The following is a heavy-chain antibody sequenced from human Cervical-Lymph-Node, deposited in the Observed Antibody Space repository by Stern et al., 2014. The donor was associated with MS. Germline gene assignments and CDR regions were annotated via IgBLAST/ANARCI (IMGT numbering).Heavy chain of an antibody. V-gene: IGHV4-61*01. CDR3: ARDTSMTPGSLGS. J-gene: IGHJ4*02. CDR2: IYYTGTT. Sequence: QVQLQESGPGLVKPSETLSLTCTVSGGSVSSDFYYWNWIRQSPGKGLEWIGYIYYTGTTNYNPSLKSRVTISTNKSKTQVSLRLSSVTAADTAFYYCARDTSMTPGSLGSWGQGTLVTVSS. CDR1: GGSVSSDFYY. D-gene: IGHD2/OR15-2a*01.